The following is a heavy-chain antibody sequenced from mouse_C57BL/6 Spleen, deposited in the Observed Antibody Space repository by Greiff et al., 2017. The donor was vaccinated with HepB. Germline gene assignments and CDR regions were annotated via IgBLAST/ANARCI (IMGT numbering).Heavy chain of an antibody. V-gene: IGHV1-26*01. D-gene: IGHD2-4*01. CDR3: ASTYYDYDRGYFDY. Sequence: VQLQQSGPELVKPGASVKISCKASGYTFTDYYMNWVKQSHGKSLEWIGDINPNNGGTSYNQKFKGKATLTVDKSSSTAYMELRSLTSEDSAVYYCASTYYDYDRGYFDYWGQGTTLTVSS. CDR1: GYTFTDYY. J-gene: IGHJ2*01. CDR2: INPNNGGT.